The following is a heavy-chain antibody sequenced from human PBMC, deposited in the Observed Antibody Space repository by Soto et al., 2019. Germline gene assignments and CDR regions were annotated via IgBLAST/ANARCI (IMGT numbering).Heavy chain of an antibody. CDR1: SGSISSSNW. D-gene: IGHD3-10*01. CDR3: ARGKAGSFYNDRLGLF. V-gene: IGHV4-4*02. Sequence: SETLSLTCAVSSGSISSSNWWSWVRQPPGKGLEWIGEIYHTGTTNYNPSLKSRVTISVDKSMNQYSLKLSSVTAADTAVYYCARGKAGSFYNDRLGLFWGQGNLVTVSS. CDR2: IYHTGTT. J-gene: IGHJ4*02.